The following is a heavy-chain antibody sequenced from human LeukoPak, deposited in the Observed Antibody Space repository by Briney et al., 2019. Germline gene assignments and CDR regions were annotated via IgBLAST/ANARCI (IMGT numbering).Heavy chain of an antibody. CDR3: ARGAAAAKLDY. D-gene: IGHD6-13*01. V-gene: IGHV4-34*01. CDR2: INHSGST. J-gene: IGHJ4*02. Sequence: KPSETLSLTCAVYGGSFSGYYWSWIRQPPGKGLEWIGEINHSGSTNYNPSLKSRVTISVDTSKNQFSLTLSSVTAADTAVYYCARGAAAAKLDYWGQGTLVTVSS. CDR1: GGSFSGYY.